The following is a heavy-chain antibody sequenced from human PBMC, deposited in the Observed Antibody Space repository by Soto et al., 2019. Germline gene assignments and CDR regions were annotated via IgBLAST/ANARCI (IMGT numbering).Heavy chain of an antibody. CDR1: GYTFTNYD. Sequence: QVQLVQSGAEVKKPGASVKVSCKTSGYTFTNYDINWVRQATGQGLEWMGWMNPNSGNTGSTQKFQGRITMTRDTSIGTAYMELPSLRSEDTAVYYCARVWGTIDYWGQGTLVTVSS. V-gene: IGHV1-8*01. D-gene: IGHD3-16*01. J-gene: IGHJ4*02. CDR3: ARVWGTIDY. CDR2: MNPNSGNT.